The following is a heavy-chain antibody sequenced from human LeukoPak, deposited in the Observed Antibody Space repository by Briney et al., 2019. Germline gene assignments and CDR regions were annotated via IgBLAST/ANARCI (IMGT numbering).Heavy chain of an antibody. CDR2: IYYSGST. J-gene: IGHJ4*02. V-gene: IGHV4-39*01. CDR3: VRLLRAAMAFDY. Sequence: SETLSLTCTVSGGSISSSSYYWGWIRQPPGKGLEWIGSIYYSGSTYYNPSLKSRVTISADTSKNQFSLKLSSVTAADTAVYYCVRLLRAAMAFDYWGQGTLVTVSS. CDR1: GGSISSSSYY. D-gene: IGHD5-18*01.